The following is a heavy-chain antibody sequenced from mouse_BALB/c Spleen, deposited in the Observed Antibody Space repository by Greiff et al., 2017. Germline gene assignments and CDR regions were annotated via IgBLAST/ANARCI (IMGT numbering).Heavy chain of an antibody. D-gene: IGHD1-1*01. V-gene: IGHV1-18*01. J-gene: IGHJ3*01. CDR2: INPYNGGT. CDR3: ARHYYGSSAWFAY. Sequence: VQLQQSGPELVKPGASMKISCKASGYSFTGYTMNWVKQSHGKNLEWIGLINPYNGGTSYNQKFKGKATLTVDKSSSTAYLELLSLTSEDSAVYYCARHYYGSSAWFAYWGQGTLVTVSA. CDR1: GYSFTGYT.